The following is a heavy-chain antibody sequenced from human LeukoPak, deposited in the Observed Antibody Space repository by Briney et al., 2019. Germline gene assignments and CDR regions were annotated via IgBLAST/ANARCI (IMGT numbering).Heavy chain of an antibody. CDR1: GGSISSSSYY. V-gene: IGHV4-39*07. CDR3: ARGKSGSSWTRWFDP. D-gene: IGHD6-13*01. J-gene: IGHJ5*02. Sequence: SETLSLTCTVSGGSISSSSYYWSWIRQPPGKGLEWIGEINHSGSTNYNPSLKSRVTISVDTSKNQFSLKLSSVTAADTAVYYCARGKSGSSWTRWFDPWGQGTLVTVSS. CDR2: INHSGST.